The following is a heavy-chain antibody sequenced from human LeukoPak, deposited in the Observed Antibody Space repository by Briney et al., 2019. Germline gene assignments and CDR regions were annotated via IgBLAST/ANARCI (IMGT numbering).Heavy chain of an antibody. V-gene: IGHV1-46*01. Sequence: ASVKVSCKASGYTFTSYYMHWVRQAPGQGLEWMGIINPSGGSTSYAQKFQGRVTMTRDTSISTAYMELSRLRSDDTAVYYCARELREHAFDIWGQGTMVTVSS. CDR2: INPSGGST. D-gene: IGHD1-1*01. CDR1: GYTFTSYY. CDR3: ARELREHAFDI. J-gene: IGHJ3*02.